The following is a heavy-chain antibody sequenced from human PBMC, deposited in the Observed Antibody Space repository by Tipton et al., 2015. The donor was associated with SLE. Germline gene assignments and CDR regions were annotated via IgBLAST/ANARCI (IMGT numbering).Heavy chain of an antibody. Sequence: TLSLTCTVSGGSITSGGYYWSWIRQPPGKGLEWIGYIYSSGTTYFNPSLKSRITMSVDTSKNQFSPKLNSVTAADTAVYFCARVIDNRGFYINWFDPWGPGTLVTVSS. CDR3: ARVIDNRGFYINWFDP. D-gene: IGHD2/OR15-2a*01. V-gene: IGHV4-31*03. J-gene: IGHJ5*02. CDR1: GGSITSGGYY. CDR2: IYSSGTT.